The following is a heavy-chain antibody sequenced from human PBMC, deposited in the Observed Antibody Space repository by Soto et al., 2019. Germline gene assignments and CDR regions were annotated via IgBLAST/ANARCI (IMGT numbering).Heavy chain of an antibody. J-gene: IGHJ4*02. CDR2: IYYSGST. CDR1: GDSIRSYY. CDR3: ARADCSSTSCYADFDY. V-gene: IGHV4-59*01. D-gene: IGHD2-2*01. Sequence: SETLSLTCTVSGDSIRSYYWSWIRQPPGKGLEWIGYIYYSGSTNYNPSLKSRVTISVDTSKNQISLKLSSVTAADTAVYYRARADCSSTSCYADFDYWGQGTLVTVSS.